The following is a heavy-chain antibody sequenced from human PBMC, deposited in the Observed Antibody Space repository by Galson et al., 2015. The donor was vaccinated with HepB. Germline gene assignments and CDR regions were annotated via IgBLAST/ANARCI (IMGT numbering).Heavy chain of an antibody. Sequence: SLRLSCAASGFTFGSYTVSWIRQTPGRRLEWVASVSHHGRDTYYADSVQGRFTVSRDNSNNTLFLEMKSLRVGDTARYFCAKSLTSGWYQYDCWGQGILVTVSS. D-gene: IGHD6-19*01. V-gene: IGHV3-23*01. J-gene: IGHJ4*02. CDR2: VSHHGRDT. CDR3: AKSLTSGWYQYDC. CDR1: GFTFGSYT.